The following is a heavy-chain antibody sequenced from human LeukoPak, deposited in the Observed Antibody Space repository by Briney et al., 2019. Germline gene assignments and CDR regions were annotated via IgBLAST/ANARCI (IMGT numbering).Heavy chain of an antibody. CDR1: GGTFSSYA. CDR2: IIPIFGTA. J-gene: IGHJ4*02. Sequence: ASVKVSCKASGGTFSSYAISWVRQAPGQGLEWMGGIIPIFGTANYAQKFQGRVTITADESTSTAYMELSSLRSEDTAVYYCARVGSSWYLLDYFDYWGQGTLVTVSS. D-gene: IGHD6-13*01. CDR3: ARVGSSWYLLDYFDY. V-gene: IGHV1-69*13.